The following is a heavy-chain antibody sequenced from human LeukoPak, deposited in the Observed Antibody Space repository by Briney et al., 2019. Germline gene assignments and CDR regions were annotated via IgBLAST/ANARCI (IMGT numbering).Heavy chain of an antibody. J-gene: IGHJ4*02. CDR3: ARGGSRSYTSSTLDY. Sequence: SETLSLTCAVSGYSISSGYYWGWIRQSPGKGLEWIGSIPYSGSTNYNPSLKSRVTISIDTSKNRFSLKVSSVIAADTAMYYCARGGSRSYTSSTLDYWGQGTLVTVSS. CDR2: IPYSGST. V-gene: IGHV4-38-2*01. CDR1: GYSISSGYY. D-gene: IGHD6-6*01.